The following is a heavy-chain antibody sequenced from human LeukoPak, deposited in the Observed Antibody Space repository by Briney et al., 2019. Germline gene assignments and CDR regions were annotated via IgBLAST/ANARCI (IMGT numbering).Heavy chain of an antibody. V-gene: IGHV4-39*01. CDR1: GDSISISSYC. D-gene: IGHD2-15*01. CDR2: IYYGGTI. J-gene: IGHJ4*02. Sequence: SETLSLTCTVSGDSISISSYCWGWIRQPPGKGLEWIGSIYYGGTIFCNPPLNSRVTISVDTSKNQFSLQLSSVTAADTAVYYCARQASVNCSGGSCYATTFDYWGQGTLVTVSS. CDR3: ARQASVNCSGGSCYATTFDY.